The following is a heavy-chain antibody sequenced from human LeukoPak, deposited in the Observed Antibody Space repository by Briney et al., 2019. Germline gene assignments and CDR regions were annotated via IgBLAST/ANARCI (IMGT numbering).Heavy chain of an antibody. CDR3: ARSPDILTGENFDY. CDR1: GYTFTGYY. J-gene: IGHJ4*02. Sequence: ASVKVSCRASGYTFTGYYMHWVRQAPGQGLEWMGWINPNSGGTNYAQKFQGRVTMTRDTSISTAYMELSRLRSDDTAVYYCARSPDILTGENFDYWGQGTLVTVSS. D-gene: IGHD3-9*01. CDR2: INPNSGGT. V-gene: IGHV1-2*02.